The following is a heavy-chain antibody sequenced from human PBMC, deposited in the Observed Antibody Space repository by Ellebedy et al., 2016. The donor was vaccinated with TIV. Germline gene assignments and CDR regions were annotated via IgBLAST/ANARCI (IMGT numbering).Heavy chain of an antibody. CDR3: ARDDEFYDSNGGNVFDI. V-gene: IGHV3-33*01. D-gene: IGHD3-22*01. J-gene: IGHJ3*02. Sequence: GESLKISCAASGFTFSSYGMHGVRQAPGEGLEWVAVIWYDGSNKYYADSVKGRFTISRDNSKNTLYLQMNSLRVEDTAVYYCARDDEFYDSNGGNVFDIWGQGTMVTVSS. CDR1: GFTFSSYG. CDR2: IWYDGSNK.